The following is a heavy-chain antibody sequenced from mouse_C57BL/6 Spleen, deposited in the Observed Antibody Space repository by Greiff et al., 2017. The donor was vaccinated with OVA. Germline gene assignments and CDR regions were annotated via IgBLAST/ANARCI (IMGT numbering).Heavy chain of an antibody. D-gene: IGHD2-14*01. CDR3: ARGLEGIAY. Sequence: QVQLQQSGAELVRPGASVKLSCKASGYTFTSYWIRWVKQRPGQGLEWIGEIDPRGGYTNYNEKFKGKATLTADKSSSTAYMELRSLTSEDSAVYYCARGLEGIAYWGQGTLVTVSA. CDR1: GYTFTSYW. V-gene: IGHV1-81*01. J-gene: IGHJ3*01. CDR2: IDPRGGYT.